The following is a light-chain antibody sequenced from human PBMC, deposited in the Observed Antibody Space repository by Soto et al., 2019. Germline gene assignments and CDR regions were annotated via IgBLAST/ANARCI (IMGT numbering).Light chain of an antibody. J-gene: IGKJ4*01. V-gene: IGKV3-20*01. Sequence: EIVLTQSPGTLSLSPGERATLSCRASQSVSSSYLAWYQQKPGQAPRLLIYGASSRTTGIPDRFSGSGSGTDFTLTISRLGPEDFAVYYCQQYGSSQGLTFGGGTKVEIK. CDR2: GAS. CDR1: QSVSSSY. CDR3: QQYGSSQGLT.